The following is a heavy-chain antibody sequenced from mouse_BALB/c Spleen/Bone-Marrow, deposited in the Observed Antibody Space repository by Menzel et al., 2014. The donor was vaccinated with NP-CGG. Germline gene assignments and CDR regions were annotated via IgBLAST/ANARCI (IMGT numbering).Heavy chain of an antibody. Sequence: QVQLKESGPQLVRPGASVKISCKASGYSFTSYWMHWVKQRPGQGLEWIGMIDPSDSETRLNQKFKDKATLTVDKSSSTAYMQLSSPTSEDSAVYYCARELLRLRSAVDYWGQGTSVTVSS. CDR3: ARELLRLRSAVDY. V-gene: IGHV1S126*01. D-gene: IGHD1-2*01. CDR1: GYSFTSYW. J-gene: IGHJ4*01. CDR2: IDPSDSET.